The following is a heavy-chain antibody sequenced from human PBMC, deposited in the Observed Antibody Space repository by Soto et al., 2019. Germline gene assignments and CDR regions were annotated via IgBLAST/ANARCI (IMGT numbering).Heavy chain of an antibody. Sequence: QVQLVESGGGVVQPGGSLRLSCAASGFTFSSFGIHWVRQAPGKGLEWVAVISYDGIDKNYGDSVKGRFTISRENSKNMVYLQTKSLRAEDTAVYYCAKDLREMATIRPAYWGQGILVTVSS. V-gene: IGHV3-30*18. D-gene: IGHD5-12*01. CDR2: ISYDGIDK. CDR3: AKDLREMATIRPAY. J-gene: IGHJ4*02. CDR1: GFTFSSFG.